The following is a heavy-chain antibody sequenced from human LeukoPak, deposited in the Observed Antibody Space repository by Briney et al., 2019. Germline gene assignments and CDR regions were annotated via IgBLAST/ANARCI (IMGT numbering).Heavy chain of an antibody. CDR2: ISPYSAYT. Sequence: ASVKVSCKASGDSTNTYGVAWVRQAPGQGLEWIGWISPYSAYTKYADALQGRVTMTTDTSTTTSYMELRSLRSDDTAVYFCVNVAKGRYFFYYMDAWGKGTTVTVS. CDR3: VNVAKGRYFFYYMDA. CDR1: GDSTNTYG. J-gene: IGHJ6*03. V-gene: IGHV1-18*04.